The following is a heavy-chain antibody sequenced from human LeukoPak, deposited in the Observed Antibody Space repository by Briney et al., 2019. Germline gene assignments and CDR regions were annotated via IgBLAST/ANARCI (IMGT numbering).Heavy chain of an antibody. V-gene: IGHV3-23*01. CDR3: ARTGSPWYFFDY. J-gene: IGHJ4*02. CDR1: GFTFSSYA. Sequence: GGSLRLSCAASGFTFSSYAMRWVRQDPGKGLEWVSGVRGSGGSTYYADSVKCRFTISRDNSKNTLYVQMNSLRVEDTAVYYCARTGSPWYFFDYWGQGTLVTVSS. CDR2: VRGSGGST. D-gene: IGHD1-1*01.